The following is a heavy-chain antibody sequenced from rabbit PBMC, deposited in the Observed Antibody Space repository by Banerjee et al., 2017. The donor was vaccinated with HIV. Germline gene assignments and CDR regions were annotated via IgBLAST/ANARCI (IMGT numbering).Heavy chain of an antibody. CDR3: ARDRDTMTMVHYFNL. Sequence: QEQLEESGGGLVKPEGSLTVTCKASGFSFSSGYDMCWVRQAPGKGLEWIACIYTSDGGTWYASWAKGRFTISRSTSLNTVTLQMTSLTAADTATYFCARDRDTMTMVHYFNLWGPGTLVTVS. V-gene: IGHV1S43*01. D-gene: IGHD2-1*01. J-gene: IGHJ4*01. CDR1: GFSFSSGYD. CDR2: IYTSDGGT.